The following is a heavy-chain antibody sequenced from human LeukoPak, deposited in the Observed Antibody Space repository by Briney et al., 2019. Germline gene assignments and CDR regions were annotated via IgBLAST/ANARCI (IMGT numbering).Heavy chain of an antibody. CDR2: ISSNGGST. CDR1: GFTFSSYA. D-gene: IGHD2-15*01. V-gene: IGHV3-64D*06. J-gene: IGHJ1*01. Sequence: GGSLRLSCAASGFTFSSYAMSWVRQAPGKGLEYVSAISSNGGSTYYADSVKGRFTISRDNSKNTLYLQMSSLRAEDTAVYYCVKDGVVVAANSYFQHWGQGTLVTVSS. CDR3: VKDGVVVAANSYFQH.